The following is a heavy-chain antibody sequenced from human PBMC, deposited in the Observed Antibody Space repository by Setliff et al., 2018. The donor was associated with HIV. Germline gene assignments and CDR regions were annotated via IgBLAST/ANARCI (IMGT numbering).Heavy chain of an antibody. V-gene: IGHV2-70*11. CDR2: IDWDDDK. CDR1: GFSLSTSGVG. CDR3: ARIQGAYCGADEGVDY. Sequence: SGPTLVDPTQTLTLTCIFSGFSLSTSGVGVGWIRQPPGKALEWLARIDWDDDKYYHTSLRTRLTISKDTSKNQVVLKMTNMDPVDTATYYCARIQGAYCGADEGVDYWGQGTLVTVSS. D-gene: IGHD2-21*02. J-gene: IGHJ4*02.